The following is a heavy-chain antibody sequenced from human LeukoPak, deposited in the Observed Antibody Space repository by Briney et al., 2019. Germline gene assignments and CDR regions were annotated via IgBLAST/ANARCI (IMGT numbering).Heavy chain of an antibody. CDR3: ARVVSAVAVEQGDY. Sequence: ASVKVSCKGSGYTLSNHAFSWVRQAPGQGLEWMGWISAYNGNTNYAQKLQGRVTMTTDTSTSTAYMELRSLRSDDTAVYYCARVVSAVAVEQGDYWGQGTLVTVSS. CDR2: ISAYNGNT. V-gene: IGHV1-18*04. D-gene: IGHD6-19*01. J-gene: IGHJ4*02. CDR1: GYTLSNHA.